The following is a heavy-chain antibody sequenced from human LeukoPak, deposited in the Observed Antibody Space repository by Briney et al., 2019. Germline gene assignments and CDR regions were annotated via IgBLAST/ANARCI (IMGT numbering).Heavy chain of an antibody. J-gene: IGHJ4*02. CDR3: AKDGLYDYAGY. D-gene: IGHD4-17*01. CDR2: INPSGGST. CDR1: GYTFTSYY. V-gene: IGHV1-46*01. Sequence: ASVKVSCKASGYTFTSYYMHWVRQAPGQGLEWMGIINPSGGSTSYAQKFQGRVTMTRDTSTSTVYMELSSLRFEDTAVYYCAKDGLYDYAGYWGQGTLVTVSS.